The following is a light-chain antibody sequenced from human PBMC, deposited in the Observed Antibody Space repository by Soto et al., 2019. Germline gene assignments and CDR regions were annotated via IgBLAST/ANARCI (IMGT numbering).Light chain of an antibody. V-gene: IGLV4-69*01. CDR3: QTWDTGARVV. Sequence: QLVLTQSPSASASLGASVKLTCTLSSGHSSYAIAWHQQQPEKGPRYLMKLSSDGSHSKGDGIPDRFSGSSSGAERYLTISCLQSEDEADYYCQTWDTGARVVFGGGTKVTGL. CDR1: SGHSSYA. CDR2: LSSDGSH. J-gene: IGLJ2*01.